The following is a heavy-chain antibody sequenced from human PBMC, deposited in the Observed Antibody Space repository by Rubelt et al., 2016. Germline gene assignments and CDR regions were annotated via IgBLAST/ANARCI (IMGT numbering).Heavy chain of an antibody. CDR2: IYYSGST. Sequence: QVQLQESGPGLVKPSQTLSLTCAVSGGSISSGGYSWSWIRQPPGKGLEWIGYIYYSGSTYYNPSLKSRVTISVDTSKNQFSLKLSSVTAADTAVYYCARGRNRVTTVPNYFDYWGQGTLVTVSS. V-gene: IGHV4-30-4*07. J-gene: IGHJ4*02. CDR1: GGSISSGGYS. D-gene: IGHD4-17*01. CDR3: ARGRNRVTTVPNYFDY.